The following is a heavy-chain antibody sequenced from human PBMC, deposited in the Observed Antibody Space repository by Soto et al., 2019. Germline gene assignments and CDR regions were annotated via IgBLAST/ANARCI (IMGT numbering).Heavy chain of an antibody. CDR2: ISGSSGNA. V-gene: IGHV1-18*01. Sequence: QVQLVQSGTDVKNPGASVKVSCKTSGYTFTKYGVGWVRQSPGRGLELMGWISGSSGNAIYAEKVQGRITLTTDTSPSTAYIELRRLRAVDAAVYYCARQMAGLGGEYDYSGQGTLVSVSS. D-gene: IGHD3-16*01. CDR3: ARQMAGLGGEYDY. CDR1: GYTFTKYG. J-gene: IGHJ4*02.